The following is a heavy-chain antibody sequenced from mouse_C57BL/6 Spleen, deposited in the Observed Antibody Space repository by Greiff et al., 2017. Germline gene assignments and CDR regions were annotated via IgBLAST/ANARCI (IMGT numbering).Heavy chain of an antibody. Sequence: VQLQQSGAELVKPGASVKLSCKASGYTFTSYWMHWVKQRPGQGLEWIGMIHPNSGSTNYNEKFKSKATLTVDKSSSTAYMHLSSLTSEDSAVYYCARFITTSDFDVWGTGTTVTVSS. CDR2: IHPNSGST. CDR3: ARFITTSDFDV. J-gene: IGHJ1*03. CDR1: GYTFTSYW. V-gene: IGHV1-64*01. D-gene: IGHD1-1*01.